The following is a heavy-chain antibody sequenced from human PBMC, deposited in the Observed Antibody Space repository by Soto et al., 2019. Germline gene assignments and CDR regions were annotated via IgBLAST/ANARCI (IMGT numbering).Heavy chain of an antibody. D-gene: IGHD3-10*01. CDR3: AKDPLAWGDYYFDY. V-gene: IGHV3-23*01. CDR1: GFTFSSYA. CDR2: ISGSGGST. Sequence: GGSLRLSCAASGFTFSSYAMSWVRQAPGKGLEWVSAISGSGGSTYYADSVKGRFTISRDNSKNTLYLQMNSLRAEDTAVYYGAKDPLAWGDYYFDYWGQGTLVTVSS. J-gene: IGHJ4*02.